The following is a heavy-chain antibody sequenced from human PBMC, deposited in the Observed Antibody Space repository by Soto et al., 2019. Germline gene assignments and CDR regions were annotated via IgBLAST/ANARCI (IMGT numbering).Heavy chain of an antibody. CDR3: TWRGHTFDY. D-gene: IGHD3-10*01. CDR2: IRSTVDGGTT. V-gene: IGHV3-15*07. CDR1: GFTFSSAW. J-gene: IGHJ4*02. Sequence: GGSLRLSCVGSGFTFSSAWMDWVRQAPGKGLEWVAHIRSTVDGGTTFYAAPVKGRFTISRDDSERTLYLQMNSLKTEDTAVYYCTWRGHTFDYWGQGTLVSVSS.